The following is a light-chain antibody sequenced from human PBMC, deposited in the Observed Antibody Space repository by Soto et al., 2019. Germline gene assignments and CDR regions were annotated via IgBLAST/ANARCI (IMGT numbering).Light chain of an antibody. V-gene: IGLV2-14*01. CDR3: TSYTNSNTYV. CDR2: EVS. Sequence: QSALTQPASVSGSPGQSITISCTGTSNDVGGYNYVSWYQQHPGKAPKLMIYEVSNRPSGVSNRFSGSKSGNTASLTISGLQAEDEADYYCTSYTNSNTYVFGTGTKLTVL. J-gene: IGLJ1*01. CDR1: SNDVGGYNY.